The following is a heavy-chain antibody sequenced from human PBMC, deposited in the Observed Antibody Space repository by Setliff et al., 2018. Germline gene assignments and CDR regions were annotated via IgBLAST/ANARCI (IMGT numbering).Heavy chain of an antibody. CDR2: INPNSGGT. J-gene: IGHJ4*02. V-gene: IGHV1-2*04. CDR1: GYTFTSYG. CDR3: ARDRDSSGYPYYFDY. D-gene: IGHD3-22*01. Sequence: ASVKVSCKASGYTFTSYGISWVRQAPGQGLEWIGWINPNSGGTNYAQKFQGWVTMTRDTSISTAYMELSRLRSDDTAVYYCARDRDSSGYPYYFDYWGQGTLVTVSS.